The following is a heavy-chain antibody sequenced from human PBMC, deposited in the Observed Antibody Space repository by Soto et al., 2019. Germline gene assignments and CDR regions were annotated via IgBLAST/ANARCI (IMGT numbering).Heavy chain of an antibody. CDR2: IYYSGST. CDR3: ARHNYGSGSTYFDY. D-gene: IGHD3-10*01. J-gene: IGHJ4*02. Sequence: QVQLQESGPGLVKPSETLSLTCTVSGDSISSYYWSWIRQPPGKGLEWIGYIYYSGSTNYNPSLKSRVTISVDTSKNQFSLKLNPMTAADTAVYYCARHNYGSGSTYFDYWGQGTLVTVSS. CDR1: GDSISSYY. V-gene: IGHV4-59*08.